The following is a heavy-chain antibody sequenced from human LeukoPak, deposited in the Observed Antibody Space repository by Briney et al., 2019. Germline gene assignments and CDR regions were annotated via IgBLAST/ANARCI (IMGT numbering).Heavy chain of an antibody. CDR1: GGSISSSSYY. CDR2: IYYSGST. CDR3: ARGSGSYPQDNWFDP. Sequence: SETLSLTCTVSGGSISSSSYYWGWIRQPPGKGLEWIGSIYYSGSTYYNPSLKSRVTISVDTSKNQFSLKLSSVTAADTAVYYCARGSGSYPQDNWFDPWGQGTLVTVSS. D-gene: IGHD3-10*01. J-gene: IGHJ5*02. V-gene: IGHV4-39*01.